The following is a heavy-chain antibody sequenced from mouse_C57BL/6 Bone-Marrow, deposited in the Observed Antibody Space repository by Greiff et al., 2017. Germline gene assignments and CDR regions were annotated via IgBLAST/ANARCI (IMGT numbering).Heavy chain of an antibody. D-gene: IGHD3-3*01. CDR1: GYTFTSYG. CDR3: ARGPGGLDY. Sequence: VKVVESGAELARPGASVKLSCKASGYTFTSYGISWVKQRTGQGLEWIGEIYPRSGNTYYNEKFKGKATLTADKSSSTAYMELRSLTSEDSAVYFCARGPGGLDYWGQGTTLTVSS. V-gene: IGHV1-81*01. J-gene: IGHJ2*01. CDR2: IYPRSGNT.